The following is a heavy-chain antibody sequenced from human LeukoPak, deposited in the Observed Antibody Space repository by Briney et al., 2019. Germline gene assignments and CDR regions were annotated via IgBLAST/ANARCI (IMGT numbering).Heavy chain of an antibody. D-gene: IGHD3-22*01. CDR2: IIPIFGTA. V-gene: IGHV1-69*05. CDR3: ARGRRGYYYTNFDY. Sequence: SAKVSCKASGGTFSSYAISWVRQAPGQGLEWMGGIIPIFGTANYAQKFQGRVTITTDKSTSTAYMELSSLRSEDTAVYYCARGRRGYYYTNFDYWGQGTLVTVSS. J-gene: IGHJ4*02. CDR1: GGTFSSYA.